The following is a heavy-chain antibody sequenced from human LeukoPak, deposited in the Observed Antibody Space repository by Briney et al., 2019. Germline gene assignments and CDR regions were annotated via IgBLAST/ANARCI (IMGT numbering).Heavy chain of an antibody. J-gene: IGHJ2*01. CDR3: ARERHLSDDFWSGYYPRRYFDL. CDR1: GGSISSGDYY. V-gene: IGHV4-30-4*01. D-gene: IGHD3-3*01. Sequence: SETPSLTCTVSGGSISSGDYYWSWIRQPPGKGLEWIGYIYYSGSTYYNPSLKSRVTISVDTSKNRFSLKLSSVTAADTAVYYCARERHLSDDFWSGYYPRRYFDLWGRGTLVSVSS. CDR2: IYYSGST.